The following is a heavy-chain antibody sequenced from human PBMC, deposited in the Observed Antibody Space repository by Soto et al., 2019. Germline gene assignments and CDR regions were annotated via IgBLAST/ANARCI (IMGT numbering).Heavy chain of an antibody. CDR1: DGSISSGDYS. J-gene: IGHJ5*02. Sequence: SQTICLTCTVSDGSISSGDYSWSWVRQSPGKGLEWIGHIYNSGITYYNPSLKSRVVISIDTSRNQFSLRLNSLTAADRAVYFCARGVTVFGLVSRFWFDPWGQGTVVPVSS. CDR2: IYNSGIT. V-gene: IGHV4-30-4*01. D-gene: IGHD3-3*01. CDR3: ARGVTVFGLVSRFWFDP.